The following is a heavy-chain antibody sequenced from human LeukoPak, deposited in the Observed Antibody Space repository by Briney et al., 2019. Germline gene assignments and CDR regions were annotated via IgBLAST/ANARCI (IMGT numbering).Heavy chain of an antibody. V-gene: IGHV4-31*03. D-gene: IGHD5-24*01. CDR3: AGRDGYNYYGY. Sequence: SETLSLTCTVSGVSISSSHYYWSWIRQHPGKGLEWIGYIYYSGSTHYNPSLKSRVTISVDTSKNQLSLKLSSVTAADTAVYYCAGRDGYNYYGYWGQGTLVTVSS. CDR2: IYYSGST. CDR1: GVSISSSHYY. J-gene: IGHJ4*02.